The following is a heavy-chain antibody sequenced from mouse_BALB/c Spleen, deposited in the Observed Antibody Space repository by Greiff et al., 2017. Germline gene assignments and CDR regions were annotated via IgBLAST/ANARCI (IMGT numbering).Heavy chain of an antibody. CDR3: ASPYGYDVWFAY. J-gene: IGHJ3*01. V-gene: IGHV14-3*02. CDR2: IDPANGNT. D-gene: IGHD2-2*01. Sequence: EVKLQESGAELVKPGASVKLSCTASGFNIKDTYMHWVKQRPEQGLEWIGRIDPANGNTKYDPKFQGKATITADTTSNTAYLQLSSLTSEDTAVYYCASPYGYDVWFAYWGQGTLVTVSA. CDR1: GFNIKDTY.